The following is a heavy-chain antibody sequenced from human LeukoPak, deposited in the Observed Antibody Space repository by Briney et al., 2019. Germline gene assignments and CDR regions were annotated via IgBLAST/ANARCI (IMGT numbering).Heavy chain of an antibody. CDR2: ISYDGSNK. J-gene: IGHJ6*02. D-gene: IGHD3-3*01. Sequence: PGRSLRLSCAASGFTFSSSGMHWVRQAPGKGLEWVAVISYDGSNKYYADSVKGRFTFSRDNSKNTLYLQMNSLRAEDTAVYYCARERSGSTPYYYYGMDVWGQGTTVTVS. CDR3: ARERSGSTPYYYYGMDV. CDR1: GFTFSSSG. V-gene: IGHV3-30*03.